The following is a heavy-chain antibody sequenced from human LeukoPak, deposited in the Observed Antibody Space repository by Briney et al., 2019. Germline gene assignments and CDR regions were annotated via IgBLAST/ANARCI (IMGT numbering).Heavy chain of an antibody. CDR1: GYTFTSYG. D-gene: IGHD1-1*01. Sequence: GASVKVSCKASGYTFTSYGISWVRQAPGQGLEWMGWISAYNGNTNYAQKLQGRVTMTTDTSTSTAYMELRSLRSDDTAVYYCARATHDLYYYCMDVWGKGTTVTVSS. CDR2: ISAYNGNT. CDR3: ARATHDLYYYCMDV. J-gene: IGHJ6*03. V-gene: IGHV1-18*01.